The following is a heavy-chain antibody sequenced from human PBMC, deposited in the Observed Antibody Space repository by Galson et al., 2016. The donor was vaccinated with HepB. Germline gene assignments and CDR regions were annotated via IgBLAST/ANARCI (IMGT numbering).Heavy chain of an antibody. J-gene: IGHJ4*02. D-gene: IGHD3-10*01. CDR1: GFIVSSND. CDR2: LYSGGST. V-gene: IGHV3-53*01. CDR3: AREIPSRGKSDY. Sequence: SLRLSCAVSGFIVSSNDMSWVRQAPGKGLEWVSVLYSGGSTYYADSVKGRFTISRDNAKNTLYLQMNSRRDEDTAVYYCAREIPSRGKSDYWGQGTLVTVAS.